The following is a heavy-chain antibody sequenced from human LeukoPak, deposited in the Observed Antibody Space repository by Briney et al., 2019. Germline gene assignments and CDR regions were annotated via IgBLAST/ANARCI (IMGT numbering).Heavy chain of an antibody. Sequence: SETLSLTCAVSGGSISSGGYSWSWIRQPPGKGLEWIGTIYYSGSTHYNPSLKSRITISVDMSKNQFSLKLSSMTAADTAVYYCANPAGRALYYFDYWGQGTLVTVSS. CDR2: IYYSGST. CDR3: ANPAGRALYYFDY. J-gene: IGHJ4*02. CDR1: GGSISSGGYS. V-gene: IGHV4-39*01.